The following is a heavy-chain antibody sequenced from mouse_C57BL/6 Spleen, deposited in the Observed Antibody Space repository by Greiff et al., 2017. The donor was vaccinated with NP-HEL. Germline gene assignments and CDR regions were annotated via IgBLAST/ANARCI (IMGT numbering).Heavy chain of an antibody. CDR2: ISYDGSN. CDR3: ARVYGYYRYFDV. V-gene: IGHV3-6*01. D-gene: IGHD2-2*01. Sequence: EVKLMESGPGLVKPSQSLSLTCSVTGYSITSGYYWNWIRQFPGNKLEWMGYISYDGSNNYNPSLKNRISITRDTSKNQFFLKLNSVTTEDTATYYCARVYGYYRYFDVWGTGTTVTVSS. J-gene: IGHJ1*03. CDR1: GYSITSGYY.